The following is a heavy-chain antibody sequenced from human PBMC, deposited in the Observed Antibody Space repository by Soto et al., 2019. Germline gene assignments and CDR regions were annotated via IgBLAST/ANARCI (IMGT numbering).Heavy chain of an antibody. CDR1: GGSFSGYY. CDR3: ARGRIAARVYYGMDV. Sequence: QVQLQQWGAGLLKPSETLSLTCAVYGGSFSGYYWSWTRQPPGKGLEWIGEINHSGSTNYNPSLKSRVTISVDTSKNQFSLKLSSVTAADTAVYYCARGRIAARVYYGMDVWGQGTTVTVSS. CDR2: INHSGST. D-gene: IGHD6-6*01. J-gene: IGHJ6*02. V-gene: IGHV4-34*01.